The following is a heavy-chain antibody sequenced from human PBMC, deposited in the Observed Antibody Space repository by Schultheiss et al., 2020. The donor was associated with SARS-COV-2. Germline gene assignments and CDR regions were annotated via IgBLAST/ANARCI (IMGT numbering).Heavy chain of an antibody. V-gene: IGHV3-33*06. Sequence: GGSLRLSCTASGFTFSSYAMHWVRQAPGKGLEWVAVIWYDGSNKYYADSVKGRFTISRDNSKNTLYLQMNSLRAEDTAVYYCAKSPKGWLLNYYYYYYMDVWGKGTTVTVSS. CDR3: AKSPKGWLLNYYYYYYMDV. CDR1: GFTFSSYA. D-gene: IGHD3-9*01. J-gene: IGHJ6*03. CDR2: IWYDGSNK.